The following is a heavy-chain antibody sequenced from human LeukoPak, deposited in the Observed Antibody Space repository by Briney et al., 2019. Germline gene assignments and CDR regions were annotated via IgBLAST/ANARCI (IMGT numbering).Heavy chain of an antibody. V-gene: IGHV4-4*07. CDR1: GGSISSYY. CDR2: IYTSGST. J-gene: IGHJ5*02. D-gene: IGHD3-22*01. Sequence: RPSETLSLTCTVSGGSISSYYWSWIRQPAGKGLEWIGRIYTSGSTNYNPSLKSRVTISVDTSKNQFSLKLSSVTAADTAVYYCAREDSDSSGYYGFDPWGQGTLVTVSS. CDR3: AREDSDSSGYYGFDP.